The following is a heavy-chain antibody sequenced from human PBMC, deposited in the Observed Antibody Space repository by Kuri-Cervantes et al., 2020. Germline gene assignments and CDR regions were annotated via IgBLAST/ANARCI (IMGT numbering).Heavy chain of an antibody. CDR2: ISYDGSNK. J-gene: IGHJ6*02. D-gene: IGHD6-19*01. CDR3: AKAGGSGWYLSYYYYGMDV. CDR1: GLTFSSYG. V-gene: IGHV3-30*18. Sequence: GESRRRSCEASGLTFSSYGMHWVRQAPGKGLEWVAVISYDGSNKYYADAVKGRFTISRDNSKNKLYLQLNSLSAEDTAVYYCAKAGGSGWYLSYYYYGMDVWGQGTTVTVSS.